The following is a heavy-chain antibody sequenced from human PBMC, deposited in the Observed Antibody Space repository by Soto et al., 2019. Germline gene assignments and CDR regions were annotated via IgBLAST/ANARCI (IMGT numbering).Heavy chain of an antibody. V-gene: IGHV1-3*01. D-gene: IGHD3-10*01. CDR3: ARDLRLAYFGTGSSNYYVLDV. CDR2: INAANGNT. J-gene: IGHJ6*02. Sequence: DSVKVSCKASGFTFTSYFFHWVRQAPGQRLEWMGWINAANGNTKYSQKFQGRVTITRDTSASTAYMELSSLRSEDTAVYYCARDLRLAYFGTGSSNYYVLDVWGQGTTVTVSS. CDR1: GFTFTSYF.